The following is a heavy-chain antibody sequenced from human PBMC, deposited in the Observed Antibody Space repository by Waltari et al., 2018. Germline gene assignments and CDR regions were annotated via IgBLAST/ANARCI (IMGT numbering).Heavy chain of an antibody. D-gene: IGHD1-26*01. Sequence: EVQLVESGGGLVQPGGSLRLSCAASGFTFSDHSREGVRQAPGKGLEWVARIRNKANFYSTEYVPSVKGRFTISRDDSKSSLYLQMNSLKSEDTAVYYCVRIRLGPTTRIFDSWGQGTLVTVSS. CDR3: VRIRLGPTTRIFDS. CDR1: GFTFSDHS. CDR2: IRNKANFYST. V-gene: IGHV3-72*01. J-gene: IGHJ4*02.